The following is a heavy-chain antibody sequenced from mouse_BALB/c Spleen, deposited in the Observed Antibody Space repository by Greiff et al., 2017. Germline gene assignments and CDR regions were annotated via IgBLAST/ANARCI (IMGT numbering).Heavy chain of an antibody. Sequence: EVHLVESGGGLVQPGGSMKLSCVASGFTFSNYWMNWVRQSPEKGLEWVAEIRLKSNNYATHYAESVKGRFTISRDDSKSSVYLQMNNLRAEDTGIYYCTRWYFDVWGAGTTVTVSS. V-gene: IGHV6-6*02. J-gene: IGHJ1*01. CDR3: TRWYFDV. CDR1: GFTFSNYW. CDR2: IRLKSNNYAT.